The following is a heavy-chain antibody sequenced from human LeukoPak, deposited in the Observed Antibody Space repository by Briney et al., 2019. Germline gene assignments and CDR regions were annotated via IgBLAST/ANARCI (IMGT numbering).Heavy chain of an antibody. CDR1: GFTFSSYG. CDR3: AKDEVADILTGLNWFDP. Sequence: GRSLRLSCAASGFTFSSYGMHWVRQAPGKGLEWVAVISYDGSNKYYADSVKGRFTISRDNSKNTLYLQMNSLRAEDTAVYYCAKDEVADILTGLNWFDPWGQGTLVTVSS. J-gene: IGHJ5*02. D-gene: IGHD3-9*01. CDR2: ISYDGSNK. V-gene: IGHV3-30*18.